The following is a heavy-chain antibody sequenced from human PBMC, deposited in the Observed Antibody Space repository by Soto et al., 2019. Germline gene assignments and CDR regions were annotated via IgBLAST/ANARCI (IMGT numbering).Heavy chain of an antibody. J-gene: IGHJ4*02. CDR3: ARGVTMVRGVILDYFDY. CDR2: IYYSGST. Sequence: QVQLQESGPGLVKPSQTLSLTSTVSGGSISSGGYYWSWIRQHPGKGLEWIGYIYYSGSTYYNPSLKSRVTISVDTSKNQFSLKLSSVTAADTAVYYCARGVTMVRGVILDYFDYWGQGTLVTVSS. V-gene: IGHV4-31*03. D-gene: IGHD3-10*01. CDR1: GGSISSGGYY.